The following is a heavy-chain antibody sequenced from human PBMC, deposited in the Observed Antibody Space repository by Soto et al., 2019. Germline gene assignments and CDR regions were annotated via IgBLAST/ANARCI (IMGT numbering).Heavy chain of an antibody. Sequence: QVPLVHSGAEVKKPGASVNVSCKTSGYTFTRNGISWVRQAPGQGLEWMGWISPKSGNIKYAQKFQGRVIMTTDTSTSTAYMELRSLRSDDTAVYYCVKDRDSNSWPSRDVWGPGTTVTVSS. CDR2: ISPKSGNI. V-gene: IGHV1-18*01. J-gene: IGHJ6*02. D-gene: IGHD3-22*01. CDR1: GYTFTRNG. CDR3: VKDRDSNSWPSRDV.